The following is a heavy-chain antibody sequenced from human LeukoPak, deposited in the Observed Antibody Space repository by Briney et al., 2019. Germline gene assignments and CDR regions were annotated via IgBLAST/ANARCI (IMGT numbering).Heavy chain of an antibody. CDR2: ITGSGVTT. V-gene: IGHV3-23*01. J-gene: IGHJ4*02. Sequence: PGGSLRLSCAASGFAFSNYGINWVRQAPGKGLEWVSGITGSGVTTYYADSVKGRFTISRDNSKNTLYLQMNSLRAEDTAVYYCAKTLAVAGTRRSGFDYWGQGTLVTVSS. CDR1: GFAFSNYG. CDR3: AKTLAVAGTRRSGFDY. D-gene: IGHD6-19*01.